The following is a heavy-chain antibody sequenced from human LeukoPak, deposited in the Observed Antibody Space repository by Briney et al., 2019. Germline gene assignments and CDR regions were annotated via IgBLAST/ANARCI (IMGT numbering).Heavy chain of an antibody. J-gene: IGHJ4*02. V-gene: IGHV3-33*01. CDR1: GFIFSSYG. CDR3: TRGSYTSSWYGVFDY. D-gene: IGHD6-13*01. Sequence: PGGSLRLSCGASGFIFSSYGMHWVRQAPGKGLEWVAVIWYDGSNKYYADSVKGRFTISRDNSKNTLYLQMNSLRGEDTAVYYCTRGSYTSSWYGVFDYWGQGTLVTVSS. CDR2: IWYDGSNK.